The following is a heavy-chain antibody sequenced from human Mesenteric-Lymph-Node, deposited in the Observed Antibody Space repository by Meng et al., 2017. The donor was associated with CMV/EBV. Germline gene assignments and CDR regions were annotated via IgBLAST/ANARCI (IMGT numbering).Heavy chain of an antibody. Sequence: GESLKISCVASGFTFSTYDMSWMRQAPGKGPEWVSTIRTTSSHKYYADSVKGRFTISRDDAKNSLYLQMNSLRAEDTAVYYCARDLRGYSGYDSWVPRCMDVWGQGTTVTVSS. V-gene: IGHV3-21*01. CDR2: IRTTSSHK. CDR1: GFTFSTYD. CDR3: ARDLRGYSGYDSWVPRCMDV. D-gene: IGHD5-12*01. J-gene: IGHJ6*02.